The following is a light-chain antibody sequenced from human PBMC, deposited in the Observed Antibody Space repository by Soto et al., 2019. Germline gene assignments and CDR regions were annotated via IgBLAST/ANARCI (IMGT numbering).Light chain of an antibody. CDR3: MLGTHWPPGYT. CDR1: HSLEYGDGNTY. CDR2: KTS. J-gene: IGKJ2*01. V-gene: IGKV2-30*01. Sequence: DIVMTQSPLSLPVTLGQPASISCRSSHSLEYGDGNTYLNWFQQRPGQSPRRLIYKTSSRDSGVXDXXSXXXSGTDFTLTISRVEAEDVGVYYCMLGTHWPPGYTFGQGTKLEIK.